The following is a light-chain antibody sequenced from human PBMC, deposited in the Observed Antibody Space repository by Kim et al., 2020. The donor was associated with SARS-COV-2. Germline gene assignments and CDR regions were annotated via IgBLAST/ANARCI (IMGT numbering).Light chain of an antibody. CDR1: KLGDKY. J-gene: IGLJ1*01. CDR3: QAWDSSTHNYV. Sequence: PGHTACVTCAESKLGDKYVSWYQQKPGQSPVVVIYQDNRRPSGIRERFSGSNSGNTATLTISGTQAMDEAYYYCQAWDSSTHNYVFGAGTKVTVL. CDR2: QDN. V-gene: IGLV3-1*01.